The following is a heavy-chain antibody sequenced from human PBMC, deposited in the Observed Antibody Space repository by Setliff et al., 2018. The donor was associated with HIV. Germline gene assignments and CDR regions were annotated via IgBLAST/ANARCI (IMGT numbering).Heavy chain of an antibody. Sequence: PSETLSLTCTVSGGSTNNYYLTWIRQPPGKGLEWIGSVSNGGDTNYNPSLKSRVSLSLDTSKTQFSLTLTSVTAADTAVYYCARQMPIPGIAITPVDYWGQGALVTVSS. V-gene: IGHV4-59*08. J-gene: IGHJ4*02. CDR1: GGSTNNYY. CDR2: VSNGGDT. CDR3: ARQMPIPGIAITPVDY. D-gene: IGHD5-12*01.